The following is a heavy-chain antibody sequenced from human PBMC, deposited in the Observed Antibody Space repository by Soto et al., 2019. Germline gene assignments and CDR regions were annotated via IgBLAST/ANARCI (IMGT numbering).Heavy chain of an antibody. CDR2: ISGSGGST. CDR1: GFTFSSYA. CDR3: AKARSWFGDMMNYFDY. J-gene: IGHJ4*02. D-gene: IGHD3-10*01. Sequence: GGSLRLSCAASGFTFSSYAMSWVRQAPGKGLEWVSAISGSGGSTYYADSVKGRFTISRDNSKNTLYLQMNSLRAEDTAVYYCAKARSWFGDMMNYFDYWGQGTLVTVSS. V-gene: IGHV3-23*01.